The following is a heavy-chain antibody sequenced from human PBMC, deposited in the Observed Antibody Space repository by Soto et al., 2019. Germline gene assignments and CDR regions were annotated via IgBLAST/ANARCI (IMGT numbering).Heavy chain of an antibody. CDR1: GGSISSYY. Sequence: QVQLQESGPGLVKPSETLSLTCTVSGGSISSYYWSWIRQPPGKGLEWIGYIYYSGSTNYNPSLKSRVTISVDTSKNQFSLKLRSVTAADTAVYYCARRPYSSSGWFDPWGQGTLVTVSS. CDR2: IYYSGST. V-gene: IGHV4-59*08. D-gene: IGHD6-13*01. J-gene: IGHJ5*02. CDR3: ARRPYSSSGWFDP.